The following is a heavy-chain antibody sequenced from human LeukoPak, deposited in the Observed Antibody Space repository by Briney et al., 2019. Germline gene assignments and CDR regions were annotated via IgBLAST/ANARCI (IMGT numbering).Heavy chain of an antibody. CDR1: GFTFSDYW. D-gene: IGHD2-15*01. V-gene: IGHV3-30*03. J-gene: IGHJ4*02. Sequence: GGSLRLSCAASGFTFSDYWMSWVRQAPGKGLEWVAVISYDGSNKYYADSVKGRFTISRDNSKNTLYLQMNSLRAEDTAVYYCARQHCSGGDCYFFDWGQGTLVTVSS. CDR3: ARQHCSGGDCYFFD. CDR2: ISYDGSNK.